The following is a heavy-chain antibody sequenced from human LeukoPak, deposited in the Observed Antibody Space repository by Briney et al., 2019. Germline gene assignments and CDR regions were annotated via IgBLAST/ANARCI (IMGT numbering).Heavy chain of an antibody. CDR2: ISYDGSNK. J-gene: IGHJ4*02. CDR3: ARGGEWELLTGFDY. Sequence: GGSPRLSCAASGFTFSSYAMHWVRQAPGKGLEWVAVISYDGSNKYYADSVKGRFTISRDNSKNTLYLQMNSLRAEDTAVYYCARGGEWELLTGFDYWGQGTLVTVSS. D-gene: IGHD1-26*01. CDR1: GFTFSSYA. V-gene: IGHV3-30-3*01.